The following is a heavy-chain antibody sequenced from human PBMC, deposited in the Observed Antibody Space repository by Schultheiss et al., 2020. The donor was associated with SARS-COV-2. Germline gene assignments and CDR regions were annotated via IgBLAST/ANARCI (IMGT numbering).Heavy chain of an antibody. V-gene: IGHV4-39*07. D-gene: IGHD3-16*02. CDR3: ARGCGGHDYVWGSYRYPYYFDY. Sequence: SETLSLTCTVSGGSVSSGSYYWSWIRQPPGKGLEWIGEINRSGSTNYNPSLKSRVTISVDTSKNQFSLKLSSVTAADTAVYYCARGCGGHDYVWGSYRYPYYFDYWGQGTLVTVSS. CDR2: INRSGST. CDR1: GGSVSSGSYY. J-gene: IGHJ4*02.